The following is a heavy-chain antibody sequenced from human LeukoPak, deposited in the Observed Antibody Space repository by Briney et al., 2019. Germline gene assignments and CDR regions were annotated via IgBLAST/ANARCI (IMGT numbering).Heavy chain of an antibody. CDR2: ISAYNGNT. D-gene: IGHD5-18*01. CDR1: GGTFSSYA. V-gene: IGHV1-18*01. J-gene: IGHJ4*02. Sequence: GASVKVSCKASGGTFSSYAISWVQQAPGQGLEWMGWISAYNGNTNYAQKLQGRVTMTTDTSTSTAYMELRSLRSDDTAVYYCAMQTGGGYSYGYGFDYWGQGTLVTVSS. CDR3: AMQTGGGYSYGYGFDY.